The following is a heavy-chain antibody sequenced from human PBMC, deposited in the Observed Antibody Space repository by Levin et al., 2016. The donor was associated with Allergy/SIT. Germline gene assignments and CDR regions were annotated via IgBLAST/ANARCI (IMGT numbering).Heavy chain of an antibody. V-gene: IGHV1-18*01. CDR2: ISAYNGHT. J-gene: IGHJ4*02. CDR1: GYSFGFFG. Sequence: ASVKVSCKASGYSFGFFGVSWLRQAPGQGLEWMGWISAYNGHTKYARKFQGRVTMTTDISTSTAYMELGSLRFDDTAVYYCARDNFGVVVVNKYCFDYWGQGTLVTVSS. CDR3: ARDNFGVVVVNKYCFDY. D-gene: IGHD2-15*01.